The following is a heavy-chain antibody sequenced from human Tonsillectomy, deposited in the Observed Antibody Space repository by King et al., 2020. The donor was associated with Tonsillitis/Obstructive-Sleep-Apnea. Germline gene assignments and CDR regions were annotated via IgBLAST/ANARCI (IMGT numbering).Heavy chain of an antibody. V-gene: IGHV3-23*04. CDR1: GFTFSIYA. Sequence: VQLVESGGGLVQPGGSLRLSCAASGFTFSIYAMSWVRQAPGKGLEWVSAISGSGGNTNYADSVKGRFTISRDNSKNTLYLQMNSRRAEETAIVFRAKGEISGSYFDANLFYFDYWGQGTLVTVSS. CDR3: AKGEISGSYFDANLFYFDY. D-gene: IGHD1-26*01. CDR2: ISGSGGNT. J-gene: IGHJ4*02.